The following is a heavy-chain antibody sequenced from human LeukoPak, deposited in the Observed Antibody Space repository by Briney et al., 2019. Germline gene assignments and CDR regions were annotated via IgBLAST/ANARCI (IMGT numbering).Heavy chain of an antibody. CDR3: ARGYVSGNWFDP. CDR1: GFTFSDHW. J-gene: IGHJ5*02. Sequence: GGSLRLSCAASGFTFSDHWMSWIRQVPGKGPEWVANIKVEGSAKYYVDSVKGRFTISRDNAKNSLYLQMNSLRAEDTAMYYCARGYVSGNWFDPWGQGTLVTVSS. D-gene: IGHD1-1*01. V-gene: IGHV3-7*02. CDR2: IKVEGSAK.